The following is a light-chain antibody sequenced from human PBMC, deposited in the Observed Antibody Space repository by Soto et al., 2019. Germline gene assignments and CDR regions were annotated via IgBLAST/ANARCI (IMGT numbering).Light chain of an antibody. Sequence: DIQMTQSPSTLSASVGDRVTITCRASQSLNSLLAWYQQKPGRAHKLLIYDAYTLESGVQSRFSGSGSGTEFTLTIRSLQTDDFATYYCKQYNSYSWTFGQGTKVDIK. CDR2: DAY. J-gene: IGKJ1*01. CDR1: QSLNSL. CDR3: KQYNSYSWT. V-gene: IGKV1-5*01.